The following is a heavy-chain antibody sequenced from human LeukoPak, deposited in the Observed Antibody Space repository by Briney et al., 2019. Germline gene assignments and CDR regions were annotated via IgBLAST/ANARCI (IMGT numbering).Heavy chain of an antibody. CDR3: ARGLFLRYFDDP. Sequence: SVKVSCKASGGTFSYYAISWVRQAPGQGLEWMGGIIPIFDTADYAQKFQGRVTITADESTNTAYMELSSLRTEDTAVYYCARGLFLRYFDDPWGQGTLVTVSS. J-gene: IGHJ5*02. V-gene: IGHV1-69*13. CDR1: GGTFSYYA. D-gene: IGHD3-9*01. CDR2: IIPIFDTA.